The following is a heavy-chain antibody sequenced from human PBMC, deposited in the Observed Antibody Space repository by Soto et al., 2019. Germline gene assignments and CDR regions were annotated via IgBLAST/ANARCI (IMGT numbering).Heavy chain of an antibody. V-gene: IGHV5-51*01. CDR2: IYPGDSDT. Sequence: PWDSLYLACQGSGYSFTSYWIGWLRQMPGKGLEWMGLIYPGDSDTRYSPSFQGQVTISADKSISTAYLQWSSLKASDTAMYYCARHGTTDYYDRSGYHYYYYGMDVWGQGTTVTVS. J-gene: IGHJ6*02. CDR1: GYSFTSYW. CDR3: ARHGTTDYYDRSGYHYYYYGMDV. D-gene: IGHD3-22*01.